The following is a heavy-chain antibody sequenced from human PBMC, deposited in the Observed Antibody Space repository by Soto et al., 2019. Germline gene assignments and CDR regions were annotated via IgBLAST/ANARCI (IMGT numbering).Heavy chain of an antibody. J-gene: IGHJ4*02. CDR2: ISGSSDTK. Sequence: VGSLRLSCACSVFSFTTYEMNWVRQAPGKGLEWVSYISGSSDTKYYADSVKGRFTISRDNVRNSLYLQMSSLRLDDTAVYYCVRDGGNYPHATHWGQGTLVIVSS. CDR3: VRDGGNYPHATH. CDR1: VFSFTTYE. D-gene: IGHD1-26*01. V-gene: IGHV3-48*03.